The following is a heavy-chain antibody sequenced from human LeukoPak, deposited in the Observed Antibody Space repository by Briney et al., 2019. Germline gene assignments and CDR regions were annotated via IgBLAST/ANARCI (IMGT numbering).Heavy chain of an antibody. CDR3: ARDRVDWNDGGGAFDI. D-gene: IGHD1-1*01. CDR2: IIPILGIA. Sequence: SVKVSCKASGATFSSYAISWVRQAPGQGLECMGRIIPILGIANYAQKFQGRVTITADKSTSTAYMELSSLRSEDTAVYCCARDRVDWNDGGGAFDIWGQGTMVTVSS. CDR1: GATFSSYA. V-gene: IGHV1-69*04. J-gene: IGHJ3*02.